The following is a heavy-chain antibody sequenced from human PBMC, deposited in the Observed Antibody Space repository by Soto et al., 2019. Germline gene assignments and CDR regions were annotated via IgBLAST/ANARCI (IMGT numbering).Heavy chain of an antibody. D-gene: IGHD3-3*01. Sequence: QVQLQESGPGLVKPSETLSLTCSVSGASVSRGTYYWSWIRQSPERGLEWIAYSSYSGSTSYNPSFKSRATISVDTSKNQCSLRLRSLTAEDTAVYYCARQKSGLEFYNYFDPWGPGTLVTVSS. V-gene: IGHV4-61*01. J-gene: IGHJ5*02. CDR2: SSYSGST. CDR3: ARQKSGLEFYNYFDP. CDR1: GASVSRGTYY.